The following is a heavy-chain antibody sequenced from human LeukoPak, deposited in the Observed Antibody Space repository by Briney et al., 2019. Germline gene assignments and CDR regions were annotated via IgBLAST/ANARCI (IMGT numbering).Heavy chain of an antibody. Sequence: SETLSLTCTVSGDSISSSSYYWGWIRQPPGKGLEWIGSIYYSGSTYYNPSLKSRVTVSVDTSKNQFSLKLSSVTAADTAVYYCASILGSYYYYYMDVWGKGTTVTVSS. CDR1: GDSISSSSYY. D-gene: IGHD3-3*02. CDR3: ASILGSYYYYYMDV. CDR2: IYYSGST. V-gene: IGHV4-39*01. J-gene: IGHJ6*03.